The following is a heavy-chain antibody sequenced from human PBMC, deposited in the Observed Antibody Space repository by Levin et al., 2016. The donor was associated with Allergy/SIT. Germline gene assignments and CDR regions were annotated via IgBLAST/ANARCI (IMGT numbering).Heavy chain of an antibody. D-gene: IGHD5-24*01. J-gene: IGHJ4*02. Sequence: GGSLRLSCAASGFTFSSYAMTWVRQAPGKGLEWLSFTGTSDGRRSYADSVKGRFTISTDTAKNLLYLEMNSLRDEDTAIYYCVRDHRWAFDYWGRGTLVTVSS. CDR1: GFTFSSYA. CDR2: TGTSDGRR. CDR3: VRDHRWAFDY. V-gene: IGHV3-48*02.